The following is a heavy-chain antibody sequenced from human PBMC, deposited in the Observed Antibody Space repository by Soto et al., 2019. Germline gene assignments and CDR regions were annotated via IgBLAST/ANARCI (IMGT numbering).Heavy chain of an antibody. Sequence: QVQLVQSGAEVKKPGSSVKVSCKASGGTFSSYAISWVRQAPGQGLEWMGGIIPIFGTANYAQKFQGRVTITADESTSTAYMELSSLRSEDTAVYYXXRDXXXDYYDSSGYSLDYWGQGTLVTVSS. CDR3: XRDXXXDYYDSSGYSLDY. V-gene: IGHV1-69*01. CDR1: GGTFSSYA. J-gene: IGHJ4*02. D-gene: IGHD3-22*01. CDR2: IIPIFGTA.